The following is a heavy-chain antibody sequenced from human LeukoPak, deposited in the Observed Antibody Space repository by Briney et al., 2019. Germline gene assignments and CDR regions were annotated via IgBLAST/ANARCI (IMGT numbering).Heavy chain of an antibody. J-gene: IGHJ4*02. D-gene: IGHD4-23*01. CDR1: GYTLTELS. CDR2: FDPEDGET. Sequence: ASVKVSCKVSGYTLTELSMHWVRQAPGKGLEWMGGFDPEDGETIYAQKFQGRVTMTEDTSTDTAHMELSSLRSEDTAVYYCARAYYGGSYGSFSDYWGQGTLVTVSS. CDR3: ARAYYGGSYGSFSDY. V-gene: IGHV1-24*01.